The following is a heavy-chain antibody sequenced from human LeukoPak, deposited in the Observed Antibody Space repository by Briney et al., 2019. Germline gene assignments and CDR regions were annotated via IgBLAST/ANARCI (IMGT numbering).Heavy chain of an antibody. D-gene: IGHD5-18*01. CDR3: AQLWLDH. J-gene: IGHJ5*02. V-gene: IGHV3-48*04. CDR1: GFTLSTYD. CDR2: ISSSSPAI. Sequence: GGSLRLSCAAPGFTLSTYDMNWVRQAPGKGLEWISYISSSSPAIHYADSVRGRFTISRGTAENSVYLQMDSLRAEDTAVYYCAQLWLDHWGQGTLVTVSS.